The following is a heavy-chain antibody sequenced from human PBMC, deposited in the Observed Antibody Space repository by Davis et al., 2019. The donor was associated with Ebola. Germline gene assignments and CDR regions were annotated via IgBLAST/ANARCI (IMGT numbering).Heavy chain of an antibody. CDR2: ISGGSAYI. CDR3: ARGSGGGGYSAAFDI. V-gene: IGHV3-21*01. D-gene: IGHD5-18*01. J-gene: IGHJ3*02. Sequence: PGGSLRLSCAASGFTFNSYTMNWVRQAPGKGLEWVASISGGSAYIYYGDSVRGRFTISMDNARNSLYLQMNNLRVEDTAVYYCARGSGGGGYSAAFDIWGRGQWSLSLQ. CDR1: GFTFNSYT.